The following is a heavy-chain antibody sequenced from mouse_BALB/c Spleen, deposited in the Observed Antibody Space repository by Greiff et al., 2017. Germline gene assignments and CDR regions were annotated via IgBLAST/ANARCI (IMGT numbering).Heavy chain of an antibody. J-gene: IGHJ3*01. D-gene: IGHD1-2*01. CDR2: VWWDDDK. CDR1: GFSLSTSGMG. V-gene: IGHV8-8*01. Sequence: QVTLKESGPGILQPSQTLSLTCSFSGFSLSTSGMGVGWIRQPSGQGLEWLAHVWWDDDKRYNPALKSRLTNSKDTSSNQVFLKIANVDTADTATYYCARIEGSLVRLRGWFAYWGQGTLVTVSA. CDR3: ARIEGSLVRLRGWFAY.